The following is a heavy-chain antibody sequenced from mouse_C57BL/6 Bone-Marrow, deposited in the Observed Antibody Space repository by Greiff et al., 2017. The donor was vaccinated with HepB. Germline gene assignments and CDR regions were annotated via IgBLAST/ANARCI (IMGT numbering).Heavy chain of an antibody. CDR1: GFNIKDDY. CDR3: TTELQDYAMDY. V-gene: IGHV14-4*01. Sequence: EVQLQQSGAELVRPGASVKLSCTASGFNIKDDYMHWVKQRPEQGLEWIGWIDPENGDTEYASKFQGKATITEDTSSNTAYLQLSSLTSEDTAVYYCTTELQDYAMDYWGQGTSVTVSS. J-gene: IGHJ4*01. D-gene: IGHD1-1*01. CDR2: IDPENGDT.